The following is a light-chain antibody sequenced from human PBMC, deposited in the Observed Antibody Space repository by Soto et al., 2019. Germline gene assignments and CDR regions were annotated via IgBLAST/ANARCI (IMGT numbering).Light chain of an antibody. V-gene: IGKV3-20*01. CDR2: GAS. CDR3: QQYGDSPST. CDR1: QIFSSDY. J-gene: IGKJ2*01. Sequence: EVVLTQSPGTLSLSPGERATLSCRASQIFSSDYLAWYQQKPGQAPRLLIYGASTMATPIPDRFSGSGSGTDFTLTISRLEPEDSAVYLCQQYGDSPSTFGQGTKLEIK.